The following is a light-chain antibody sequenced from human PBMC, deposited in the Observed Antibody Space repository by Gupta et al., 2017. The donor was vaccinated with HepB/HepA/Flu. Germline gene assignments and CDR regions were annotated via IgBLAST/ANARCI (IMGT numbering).Light chain of an antibody. V-gene: IGKV1-33*01. J-gene: IGKJ4*01. CDR1: QDISNY. CDR3: QQYDNLPPLT. CDR2: DAS. Sequence: DIQMTPSPSSMSASVRDRVTITCQASQDISNYLNWYQQKPGKAPKLLIYDASNLETGVPSRFSGSGSGTDFTFTISSLQPEDIATYYCQQYDNLPPLTFGGGTKVEIK.